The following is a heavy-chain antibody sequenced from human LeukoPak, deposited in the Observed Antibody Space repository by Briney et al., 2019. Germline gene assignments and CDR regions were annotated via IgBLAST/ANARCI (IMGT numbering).Heavy chain of an antibody. V-gene: IGHV3-23*01. CDR3: AKGGYSSGWVLNYYYMDV. CDR1: GFTFSSYG. J-gene: IGHJ6*03. Sequence: PGGSLRLSCAASGFTFSSYGMSWVRQAPGKGLEWVSAISGSGGSTYYADSVKGRFTISRDNSKNTLYLQMNSLRAEDTAVYYCAKGGYSSGWVLNYYYMDVWGKGTTVTISS. D-gene: IGHD6-19*01. CDR2: ISGSGGST.